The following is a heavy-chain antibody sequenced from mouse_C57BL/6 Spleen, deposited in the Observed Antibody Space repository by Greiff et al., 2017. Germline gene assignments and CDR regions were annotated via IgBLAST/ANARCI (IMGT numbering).Heavy chain of an antibody. CDR2: IDPETGGT. CDR1: GYTFTDYE. CDR3: TRYGYFYFDY. J-gene: IGHJ2*01. V-gene: IGHV1-15*01. Sequence: VQRVESGAELVRPGASVTLSCKASGYTFTDYEMHWVKQTPVHGLEWIGAIDPETGGTAYNQKFKGKAILTADKSSSTAYMELRSLTSEDSAVYYCTRYGYFYFDYWGQGTTLTVSS. D-gene: IGHD2-2*01.